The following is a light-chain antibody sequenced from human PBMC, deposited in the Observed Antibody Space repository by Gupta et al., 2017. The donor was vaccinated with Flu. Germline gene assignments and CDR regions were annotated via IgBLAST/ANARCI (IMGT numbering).Light chain of an antibody. CDR1: VLSKRF. J-gene: IGLJ2*01. Sequence: SYELAQPPSVSVSPGQTARITCSGDVLSKRFSYWFQQKPGHPHLLVIYRDTERPSGVPERFSGSISGTTATLAISGVQAEDEADYYCQSADTSGTYVIFGGGTKLTVL. CDR2: RDT. CDR3: QSADTSGTYVI. V-gene: IGLV3-25*02.